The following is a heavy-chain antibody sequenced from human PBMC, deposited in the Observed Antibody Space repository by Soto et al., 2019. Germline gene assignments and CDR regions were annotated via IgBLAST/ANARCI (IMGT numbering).Heavy chain of an antibody. CDR3: ARESYCSSTSCYSWFDP. J-gene: IGHJ5*02. Sequence: GASVKVSCKASGGTFSSYAISWVRQAPGQGLEWMGGIIPIFGTAYYAQKFQGRVTITADESTSTAYMELSSLRSEDTAVYYCARESYCSSTSCYSWFDPWGQGTLVTVSS. D-gene: IGHD2-2*02. V-gene: IGHV1-69*13. CDR2: IIPIFGTA. CDR1: GGTFSSYA.